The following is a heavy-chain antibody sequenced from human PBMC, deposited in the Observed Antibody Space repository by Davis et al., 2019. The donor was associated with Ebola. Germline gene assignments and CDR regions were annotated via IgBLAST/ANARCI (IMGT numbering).Heavy chain of an antibody. V-gene: IGHV3-21*01. Sequence: PGGSLRLSCAASGFTFSNYWMSWVRQAPGKGLEWVSATSSSGDSRHHADSVKGRFAISRDNSKDTLYLQMNSLRAEDTAVYYCASLAIRLLDYWGQGTQVTVSS. D-gene: IGHD5-12*01. J-gene: IGHJ4*02. CDR3: ASLAIRLLDY. CDR1: GFTFSNYW. CDR2: TSSSGDSR.